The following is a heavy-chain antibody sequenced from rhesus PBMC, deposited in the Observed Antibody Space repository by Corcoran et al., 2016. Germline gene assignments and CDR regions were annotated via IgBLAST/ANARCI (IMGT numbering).Heavy chain of an antibody. CDR2: IYGSSGNT. CDR3: ARCGFAAGRLYFDF. D-gene: IGHD6-13*01. J-gene: IGHJ4*01. V-gene: IGHV4-147*01. CDR1: GDSINRYY. Sequence: QVQLQESGPGLVTPSETLSLTCPVSGDSINRYYWTWNRQPPGQGLEWIGRIYGSSGNTNYNPSLRSRVTISRDTSKNQFSLKLNSVTAADTAIYYCARCGFAAGRLYFDFWGQGVLVTVSS.